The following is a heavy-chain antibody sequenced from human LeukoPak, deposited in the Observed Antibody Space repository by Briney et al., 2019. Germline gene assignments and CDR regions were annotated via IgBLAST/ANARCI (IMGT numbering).Heavy chain of an antibody. CDR2: ISGSAGST. CDR1: GFTFSGYA. V-gene: IGHV3-23*01. Sequence: PGGSLRLSCAASGFTFSGYAMSWVRQAPGKGLEWVSAISGSAGSTYYADSVKGRFTISRDNSKNTLYLQMSSLRAEDTAVYYCVKDANDYGDYVPYYFDYWGQGTLVTVSS. J-gene: IGHJ4*02. D-gene: IGHD4-17*01. CDR3: VKDANDYGDYVPYYFDY.